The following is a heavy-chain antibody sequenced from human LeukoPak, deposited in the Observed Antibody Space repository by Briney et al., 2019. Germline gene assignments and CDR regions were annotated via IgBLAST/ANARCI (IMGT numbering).Heavy chain of an antibody. J-gene: IGHJ4*02. CDR1: GFTFSDYW. CDR2: IKQDGGEK. D-gene: IGHD2-8*02. Sequence: HPGGSLRLSCAASGFTFSDYWMSWVRQAPGKGLEWVAYIKQDGGEKYYVDSVKGQFTISRDNARNSLYLQMDSLGLEDRAVYYCARAGRYGTGCPDYWGQGTQVTVSS. V-gene: IGHV3-7*01. CDR3: ARAGRYGTGCPDY.